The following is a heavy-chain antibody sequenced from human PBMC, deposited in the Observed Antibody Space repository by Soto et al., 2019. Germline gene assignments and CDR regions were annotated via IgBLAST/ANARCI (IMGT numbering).Heavy chain of an antibody. J-gene: IGHJ4*02. CDR2: IYHSGNT. Sequence: QVQLQESGPGLVKPSGTLSLTCAVSSGSISSSNWWSWVRQPPRKGLEWIGEIYHSGNTNYNPSLKSRVTVSVDKSRNQFSLKLSSVTAADTAVYYCAGVRGDYGDSGIDYWGQGALVTVSS. CDR1: SGSISSSNW. V-gene: IGHV4-4*02. CDR3: AGVRGDYGDSGIDY. D-gene: IGHD4-17*01.